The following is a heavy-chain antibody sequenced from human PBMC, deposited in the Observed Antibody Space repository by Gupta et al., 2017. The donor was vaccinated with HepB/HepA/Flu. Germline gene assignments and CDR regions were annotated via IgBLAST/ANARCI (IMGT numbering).Heavy chain of an antibody. CDR1: GGTFSSYA. V-gene: IGHV1-69*06. D-gene: IGHD2-2*01. J-gene: IGHJ3*02. CDR3: ARDQCSSTSCYFRGHAFDI. Sequence: QVQLVQSGAEVKKPGSSVKVSCKASGGTFSSYAISWVRQAPGQGLEWMGGIIPIFGTANYAQKFQGRVTITADKSTSTAYMELSSLRSEDTAVYYCARDQCSSTSCYFRGHAFDIWGQGTMVTVSS. CDR2: IIPIFGTA.